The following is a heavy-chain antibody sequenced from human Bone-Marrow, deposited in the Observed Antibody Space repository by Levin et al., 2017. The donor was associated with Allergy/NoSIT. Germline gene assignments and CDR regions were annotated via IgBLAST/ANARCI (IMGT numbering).Heavy chain of an antibody. CDR3: ARSAKFRPGSGWYFDY. CDR2: IFYTGST. V-gene: IGHV4-59*01. Sequence: PSETLSLTCTVSSGSISSYYWNWIRQSPGEGLEWIGYIFYTGSTDYNPALQSRVTISLDLSKKQFSLRLTSVTAADTAVYYCARSAKFRPGSGWYFDYWGQGALVTVSS. J-gene: IGHJ4*02. CDR1: SGSISSYY. D-gene: IGHD6-19*01.